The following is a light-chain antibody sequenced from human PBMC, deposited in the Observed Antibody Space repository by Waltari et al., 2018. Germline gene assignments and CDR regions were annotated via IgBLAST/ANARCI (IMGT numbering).Light chain of an antibody. Sequence: QSALTQPASVSGSPGQSITISCTGTSSDVGTYNYVSWYQQHPGKAPKLMISEVSKRPSGVPDRFSGSKSGNTASLTVSGLQAEDEADYYCSSYAGNNIYVFGAGTKVTVL. CDR2: EVS. CDR3: SSYAGNNIYV. J-gene: IGLJ1*01. V-gene: IGLV2-8*01. CDR1: SSDVGTYNY.